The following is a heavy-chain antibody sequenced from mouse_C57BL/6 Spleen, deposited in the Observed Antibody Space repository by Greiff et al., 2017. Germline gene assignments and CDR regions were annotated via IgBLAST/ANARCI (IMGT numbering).Heavy chain of an antibody. CDR2: IYPRSGNP. CDR3: ARDDYERGYYFDY. Sequence: QVHLQPSGAELARPGASVKLSCKASGYTFPSSGISLVKQRTGQVLEWIGEIYPRSGNPYYNEKFKGKATLTADKSSSTAYMELRSLTSEDSAIYFCARDDYERGYYFDYWGQGTTLTVSS. D-gene: IGHD2-4*01. CDR1: GYTFPSSG. J-gene: IGHJ2*01. V-gene: IGHV1-81*01.